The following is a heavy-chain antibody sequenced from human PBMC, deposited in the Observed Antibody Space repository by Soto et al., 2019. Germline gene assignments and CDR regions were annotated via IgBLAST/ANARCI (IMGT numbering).Heavy chain of an antibody. CDR2: ISAYNGNT. CDR1: GYTFTSYG. V-gene: IGHV1-18*01. CDR3: AREYCSSTSCVDAFDI. Sequence: GASVKVSCKASGYTFTSYGISWVRQAPGQGLEWMGWISAYNGNTNYAQKLQGRVTMTTDTSTSTAYMELRSLRSDDTAVYYCAREYCSSTSCVDAFDIWGQGTMVTVSS. J-gene: IGHJ3*02. D-gene: IGHD2-2*01.